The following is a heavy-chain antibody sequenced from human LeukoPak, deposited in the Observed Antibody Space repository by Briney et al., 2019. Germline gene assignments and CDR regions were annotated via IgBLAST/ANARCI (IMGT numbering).Heavy chain of an antibody. J-gene: IGHJ4*02. CDR1: GFTFSSYA. V-gene: IGHV3-30*04. Sequence: GGSLRLSCAASGFTFSSYAMHWVRQAPGKGLEWVAVISYDGSNKYYPDSVKGRFTISRDNSKNNLYLQMNSLRAEDTAVYYCARDQYYVWGSYRDFFDYWGQGTLVTVSS. D-gene: IGHD3-16*02. CDR3: ARDQYYVWGSYRDFFDY. CDR2: ISYDGSNK.